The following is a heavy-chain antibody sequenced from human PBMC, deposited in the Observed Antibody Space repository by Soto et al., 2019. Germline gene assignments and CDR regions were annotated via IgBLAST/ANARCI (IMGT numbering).Heavy chain of an antibody. Sequence: QVQLQESGPGLVKPSETLSLTCTVSGGYISSYYWGWIRQPPGKGLEWIGYIYYSGSSNYNPSIKSRVTFSVDTSKHQFYLKLSSVNAADRGFDYCARLGSPACGHDYWGQGTLVTVSS. CDR1: GGYISSYY. CDR3: ARLGSPACGHDY. D-gene: IGHD2-2*01. V-gene: IGHV4-59*08. J-gene: IGHJ4*02. CDR2: IYYSGSS.